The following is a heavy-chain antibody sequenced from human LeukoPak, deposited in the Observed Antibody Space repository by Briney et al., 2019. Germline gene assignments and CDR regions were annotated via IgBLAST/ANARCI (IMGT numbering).Heavy chain of an antibody. J-gene: IGHJ6*03. V-gene: IGHV3-73*01. Sequence: GGSLRLSCAASGFTFSGSAMHWVRQAPGKGLEWVGRIRSKANSYATAYAASVKGRFTISRDDSKNTAYLQMNSLKTEDTAVYYCTRQREDPVLLWFGPYMDVWGKGTTVTVSS. CDR3: TRQREDPVLLWFGPYMDV. CDR1: GFTFSGSA. D-gene: IGHD3-10*01. CDR2: IRSKANSYAT.